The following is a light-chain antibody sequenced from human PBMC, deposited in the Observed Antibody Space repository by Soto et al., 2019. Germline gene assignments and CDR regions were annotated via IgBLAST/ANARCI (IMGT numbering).Light chain of an antibody. CDR1: QSISSY. J-gene: IGKJ1*01. CDR2: GAS. Sequence: DIQMTQSPSSLPASVGDRVTITRRASQSISSYLNWYQQKPGQPPRILIYGASTRDTGIPSRFSGSGSGTDFTLPISSLRPEDFETYYCQQSYSNRWTFGQGTKVDIK. CDR3: QQSYSNRWT. V-gene: IGKV1-39*01.